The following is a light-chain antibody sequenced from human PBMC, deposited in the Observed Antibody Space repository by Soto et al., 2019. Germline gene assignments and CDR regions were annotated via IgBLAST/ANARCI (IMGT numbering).Light chain of an antibody. J-gene: IGLJ7*01. Sequence: QSALTQPPSASGSPGQSVTISCTGTSSDVGGYNYVSWYQQYPGRAPKLMIYEVTKRPSGVPDRFSGPKSGNTASLTVSGLQAEDEADYYCSSYAASNNFYFVFGGGTQLTVL. CDR3: SSYAASNNFYFV. CDR2: EVT. V-gene: IGLV2-8*01. CDR1: SSDVGGYNY.